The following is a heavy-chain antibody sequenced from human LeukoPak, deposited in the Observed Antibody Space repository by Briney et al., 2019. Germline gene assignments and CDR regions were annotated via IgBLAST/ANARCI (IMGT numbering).Heavy chain of an antibody. J-gene: IGHJ4*02. CDR3: ARVRGYGDYETPYFDY. CDR2: LSSSSSTI. Sequence: GGSLRLSCAASGFTFTNAWMSWVRQAPGKGLEWVSYLSSSSSTIYYADSVKGRFTISRDNAKNSLYLQMNSLRAEDTAVYYCARVRGYGDYETPYFDYWGQGTLVTVSS. CDR1: GFTFTNAW. V-gene: IGHV3-48*04. D-gene: IGHD4-17*01.